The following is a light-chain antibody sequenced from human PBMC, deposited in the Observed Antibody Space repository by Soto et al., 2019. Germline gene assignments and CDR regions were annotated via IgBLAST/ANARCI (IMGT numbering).Light chain of an antibody. V-gene: IGKV3-20*01. CDR2: GAS. Sequence: EIVLTQSPGTLSLSPGERATLSCRASQSVSSSYLAGYQQKVGQAPRLLIYGASRRATGIPDRFSGSGSGTDFTLTISRLEPEDFAVYYCQQYGSSPRTFGQGTKLEIK. CDR3: QQYGSSPRT. J-gene: IGKJ2*01. CDR1: QSVSSSY.